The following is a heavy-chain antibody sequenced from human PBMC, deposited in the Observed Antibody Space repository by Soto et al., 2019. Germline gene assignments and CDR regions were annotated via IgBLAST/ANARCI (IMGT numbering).Heavy chain of an antibody. CDR1: GLTFCSYS. CDR2: ISSSSSYI. CDR3: ARLWFGEDY. D-gene: IGHD3-10*01. V-gene: IGHV3-21*01. Sequence: GGSLRLSCAASGLTFCSYSMNWVRQAPGKGLEWVSSISSSSSYIYYADSVKGRFTISRDNAKNSLYLQMHSLRAEDTAVYYCARLWFGEDYWGQGTLVTVSS. J-gene: IGHJ4*02.